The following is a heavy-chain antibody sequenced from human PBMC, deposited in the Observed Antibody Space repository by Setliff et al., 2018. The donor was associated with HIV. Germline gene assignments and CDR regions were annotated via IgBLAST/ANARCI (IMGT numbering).Heavy chain of an antibody. D-gene: IGHD3-22*01. V-gene: IGHV4-61*08. CDR2: ITYRGNT. CDR3: ARGDTYYHDRSGYVKSAPDAFDS. CDR1: GFSLSTSGMR. J-gene: IGHJ3*02. Sequence: ESGPTLVNPTQTLTLTCTFSGFSLSTSGMRVSWIRQHPGKGLEWIGYITYRGNTYYNPSVKSRVTISMATSKNQFSLKLNSLTAADTAVYHCARGDTYYHDRSGYVKSAPDAFDSWGRGTMVTGSS.